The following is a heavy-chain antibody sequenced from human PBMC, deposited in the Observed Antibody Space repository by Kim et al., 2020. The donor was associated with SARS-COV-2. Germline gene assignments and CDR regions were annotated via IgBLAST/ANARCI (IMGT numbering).Heavy chain of an antibody. J-gene: IGHJ3*01. CDR2: ISGDGGST. Sequence: GGSLRLSCAASGFTFDDYAMHWVRQAPGKGLEWVSLISGDGGSTYYADSVKGRFTISRDNSKNSLYLQMNSLRTEDTALYYCAKVTSPYYYGSGSYKAFDLWGRGTMVTLSS. D-gene: IGHD3-10*01. CDR1: GFTFDDYA. CDR3: AKVTSPYYYGSGSYKAFDL. V-gene: IGHV3-43*02.